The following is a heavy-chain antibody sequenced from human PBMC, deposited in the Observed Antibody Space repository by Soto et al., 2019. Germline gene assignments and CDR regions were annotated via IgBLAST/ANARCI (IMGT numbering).Heavy chain of an antibody. J-gene: IGHJ5*02. Sequence: SETLSLTCTVSGGSINNYFWSWIRQPAGKGLEWIGRIYTSGSTNYNPSLKSRVTMSVDTSKNQFSLKLSSVTAADTAVYYCARDPAKYSSSSYFDPWGQGTMVTVYS. CDR3: ARDPAKYSSSSYFDP. V-gene: IGHV4-4*07. D-gene: IGHD6-13*01. CDR1: GGSINNYF. CDR2: IYTSGST.